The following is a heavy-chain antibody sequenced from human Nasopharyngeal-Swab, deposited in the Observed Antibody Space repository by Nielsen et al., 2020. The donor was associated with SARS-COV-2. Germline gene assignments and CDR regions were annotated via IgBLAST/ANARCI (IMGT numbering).Heavy chain of an antibody. CDR1: GFTFSSSG. CDR2: ISYDGSNE. V-gene: IGHV3-30*18. CDR3: AKDLKVTAYYYYYGMDV. D-gene: IGHD2-21*02. J-gene: IGHJ6*02. Sequence: GESLKISCAASGFTFSSSGMDWVRQAPGKGLEWVAVISYDGSNEYYGDSVKGRFTISRDNSKNTLYLQMNSLRVEDTAVYYCAKDLKVTAYYYYYGMDVWGQGTTVTVSS.